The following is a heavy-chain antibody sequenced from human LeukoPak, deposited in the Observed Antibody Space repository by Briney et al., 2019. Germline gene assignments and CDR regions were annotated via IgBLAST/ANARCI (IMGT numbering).Heavy chain of an antibody. CDR2: FDPEDGET. V-gene: IGHV1-24*01. J-gene: IGHJ3*02. CDR1: GYTLTELS. Sequence: ASVKVSCKVSGYTLTELSMHWVRQAPGKGLEWMGGFDPEDGETIYAQKFQGRVTMTEDTSTDTAYMELSSLRSEDTAVYYCATRQSIAVAGTGGSDAFDIWGQGTMVTVSS. D-gene: IGHD6-19*01. CDR3: ATRQSIAVAGTGGSDAFDI.